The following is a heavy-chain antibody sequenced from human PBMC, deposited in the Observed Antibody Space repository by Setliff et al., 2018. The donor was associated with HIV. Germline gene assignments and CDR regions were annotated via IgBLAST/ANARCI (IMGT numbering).Heavy chain of an antibody. CDR3: TRVRDHYDSGTYYRPLYFCDS. CDR2: INHNRKT. D-gene: IGHD3-10*01. V-gene: IGHV4-34*01. Sequence: PSETLSLTCAVYGGSFSGYFWSWVRQSPGKGLEWIGEINHNRKTNYNPSLKSRVTISIDRSKNQFSLKLNSAIASDTAVYYCTRVRDHYDSGTYYRPLYFCDSWGQGTLVTVAS. J-gene: IGHJ4*02. CDR1: GGSFSGYF.